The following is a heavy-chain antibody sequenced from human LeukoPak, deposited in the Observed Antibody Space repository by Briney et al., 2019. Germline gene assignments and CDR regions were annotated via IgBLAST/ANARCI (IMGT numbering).Heavy chain of an antibody. D-gene: IGHD3-10*01. Sequence: SETLSLTCTVSGGSISSGSYYWSWIRQPAGKGLEWIGYIYYSGSTNYNPSLKSRVTISVDTSKNQFSLKLSSVTAADTAVYYCARVLSYYGSGGAFDYWGQGTLVTVSS. CDR2: IYYSGST. CDR1: GGSISSGSYY. J-gene: IGHJ4*02. CDR3: ARVLSYYGSGGAFDY. V-gene: IGHV4-61*10.